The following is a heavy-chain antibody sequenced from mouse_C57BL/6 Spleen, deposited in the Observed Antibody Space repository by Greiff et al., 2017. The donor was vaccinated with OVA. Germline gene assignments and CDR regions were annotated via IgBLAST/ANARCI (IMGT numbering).Heavy chain of an antibody. J-gene: IGHJ1*03. V-gene: IGHV5-17*01. Sequence: EVQLVESGGGLVKPGGSLKLSCAASGFTFSDYGMHWVRQAPEKGLAWVAYISSGSSTIYYADTVKGRFTISRDNAKNTLFLQMTSLRSEDTAMYYCARGPPYYGSTDWYFDVWGTGTTVTVSS. CDR3: ARGPPYYGSTDWYFDV. CDR1: GFTFSDYG. CDR2: ISSGSSTI. D-gene: IGHD1-1*01.